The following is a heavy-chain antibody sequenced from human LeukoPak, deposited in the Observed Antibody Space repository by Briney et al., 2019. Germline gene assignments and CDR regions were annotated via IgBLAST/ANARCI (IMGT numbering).Heavy chain of an antibody. D-gene: IGHD6-19*01. Sequence: GGSLRLSCAASGFTFDDYAMHWVRQAPGKGLGWVSGISWNSGSIGYADSVKGRFTISRDNAKNSLYLQMNSLRAEDMALYYCAKGSFIAVAGTYFDYWGQGTLVTVSS. CDR1: GFTFDDYA. J-gene: IGHJ4*02. V-gene: IGHV3-9*03. CDR3: AKGSFIAVAGTYFDY. CDR2: ISWNSGSI.